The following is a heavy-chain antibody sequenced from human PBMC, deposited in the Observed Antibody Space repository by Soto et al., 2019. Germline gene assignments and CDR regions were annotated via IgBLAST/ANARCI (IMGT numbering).Heavy chain of an antibody. Sequence: WGSLRLSCAASGFTFTSYGIIFFRHSPFKGLEWVSAISGSGGSTYYADSVKGRFTISRDNSKNTLYLHMNSLRAEDTAVYYCAKGTLGSYYYYGMDVWGQGTTVTVSS. D-gene: IGHD1-26*01. V-gene: IGHV3-23*01. CDR3: AKGTLGSYYYYGMDV. J-gene: IGHJ6*02. CDR1: GFTFTSYG. CDR2: ISGSGGST.